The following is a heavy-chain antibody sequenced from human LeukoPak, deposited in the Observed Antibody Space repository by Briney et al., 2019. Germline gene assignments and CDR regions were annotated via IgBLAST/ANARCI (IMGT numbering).Heavy chain of an antibody. CDR1: GGTFSSYA. V-gene: IGHV1-69*01. D-gene: IGHD3-3*01. CDR3: ARSSFYRPGEWLFVLDC. J-gene: IGHJ4*02. Sequence: SVKVSCKASGGTFSSYAISWVRQAPGQGLEWMGGIIPIFGTANYAQKFLGRVTITADESTSTAYMELSSLRSEDTAVYYCARSSFYRPGEWLFVLDCWGQGTLVTVSS. CDR2: IIPIFGTA.